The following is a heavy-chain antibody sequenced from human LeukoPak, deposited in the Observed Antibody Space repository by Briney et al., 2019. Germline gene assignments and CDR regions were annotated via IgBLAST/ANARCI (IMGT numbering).Heavy chain of an antibody. V-gene: IGHV4-38-2*02. Sequence: PPETLSLTCTVSGYSISSGYYWGWIRQPPGKGLEWIGSIYHSGSTYYNPSLKSRVTISVDTSKNQFSLKLSSVTAADTAVYYCAREGPFRALLDYWGQGTLVTVSS. CDR3: AREGPFRALLDY. CDR2: IYHSGST. CDR1: GYSISSGYY. J-gene: IGHJ4*02.